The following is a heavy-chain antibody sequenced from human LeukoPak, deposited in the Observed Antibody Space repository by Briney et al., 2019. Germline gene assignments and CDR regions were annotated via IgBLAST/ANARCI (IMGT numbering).Heavy chain of an antibody. CDR3: ARDQGYSGYDLYYFDY. D-gene: IGHD5-12*01. V-gene: IGHV3-21*01. CDR1: GFTFSSYS. Sequence: PGGSLRLSCAASGFTFSSYSMNWVRQAPRKGLEWVSSISSSSSYIYYADSVKGRFTISRDNAKNSLYLQMNSLRAEDTAVYYCARDQGYSGYDLYYFDYWGQGTLVTVSS. CDR2: ISSSSSYI. J-gene: IGHJ4*02.